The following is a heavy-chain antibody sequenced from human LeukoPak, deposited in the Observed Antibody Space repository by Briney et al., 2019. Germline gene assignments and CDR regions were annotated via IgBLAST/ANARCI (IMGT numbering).Heavy chain of an antibody. Sequence: ASVKVSCKASGYTFTGYYMHWVRQAPGQGLEWMGWINPNSGGTNYAQKFQGRVTMTRDTSISTAYMELSRLRSDDTAVYYCARAPGTTDYYYYMDVWGQGTLVTVSS. CDR1: GYTFTGYY. CDR2: INPNSGGT. V-gene: IGHV1-2*02. D-gene: IGHD1-1*01. J-gene: IGHJ6*03. CDR3: ARAPGTTDYYYYMDV.